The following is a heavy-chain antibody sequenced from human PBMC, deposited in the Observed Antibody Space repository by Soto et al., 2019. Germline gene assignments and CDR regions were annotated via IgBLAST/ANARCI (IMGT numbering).Heavy chain of an antibody. CDR1: GGSISSYY. V-gene: IGHV4-59*01. J-gene: IGHJ4*02. CDR2: IYYSGST. D-gene: IGHD3-3*01. Sequence: SETLSLTCTVSGGSISSYYWSWIRQPPGKGLEWIGYIYYSGSTNYNPSLKSRVTISVDTSKNQFSLKLSSVTAADTAVYYCARAEWTTPYYFDYWGQGTLVTVSS. CDR3: ARAEWTTPYYFDY.